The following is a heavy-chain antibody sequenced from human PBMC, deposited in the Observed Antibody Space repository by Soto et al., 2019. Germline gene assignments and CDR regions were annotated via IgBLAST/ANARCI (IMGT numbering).Heavy chain of an antibody. CDR3: ARHPYCSSTRCSFPGGWFDP. D-gene: IGHD2-2*01. J-gene: IGHJ5*02. V-gene: IGHV4-39*01. Sequence: PSETLSLTCNVSGGSISSSSYYWGWIRQPPGKGLEWIGSISYSGSTYYNPSLKSRVTISVDTSKNQFSLKLSSVTAADTAVYYCARHPYCSSTRCSFPGGWFDPWGQGTLVTVSS. CDR2: ISYSGST. CDR1: GGSISSSSYY.